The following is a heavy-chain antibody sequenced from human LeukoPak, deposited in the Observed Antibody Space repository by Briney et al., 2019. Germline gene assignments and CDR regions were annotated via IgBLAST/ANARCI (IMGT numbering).Heavy chain of an antibody. D-gene: IGHD4-17*01. V-gene: IGHV3-30*04. CDR3: ARDRGATVTTYAFDI. CDR1: GFTFSSYA. Sequence: PGRSLRLSCAASGFTFSSYAMHWVRQAPGKGLEWVAVISYDGSNKYYADSVKGRFTISRDNSKNTLYLQMNRLRAEDTAVYYCARDRGATVTTYAFDIWGQGTMVTVSS. CDR2: ISYDGSNK. J-gene: IGHJ3*02.